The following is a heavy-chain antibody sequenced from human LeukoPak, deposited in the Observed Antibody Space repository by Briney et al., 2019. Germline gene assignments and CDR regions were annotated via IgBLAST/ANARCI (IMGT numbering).Heavy chain of an antibody. CDR3: ARFRIAVAGPIDY. V-gene: IGHV4-39*02. Sequence: SETLSLTCTVSGASISSSVWYWGWIRQPPGKGLEWIGNIDYTGTTSFNPSLKSRVSMSLDMSKNIFSLKLTSVTAADTAVYYCARFRIAVAGPIDYWGQGNLVAASS. CDR1: GASISSSVWY. CDR2: IDYTGTT. D-gene: IGHD6-19*01. J-gene: IGHJ4*02.